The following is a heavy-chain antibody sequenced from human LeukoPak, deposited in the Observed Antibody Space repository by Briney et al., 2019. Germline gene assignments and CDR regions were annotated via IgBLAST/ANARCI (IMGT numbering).Heavy chain of an antibody. V-gene: IGHV3-7*01. D-gene: IGHD6-13*01. CDR1: GFTFSSYW. J-gene: IGHJ3*02. CDR3: ARWAAITYIDAFDI. CDR2: IKQDGSEK. Sequence: GGSLRLSCAASGFTFSSYWMSWVRQAPGKGLEWVANIKQDGSEKYYVDSVKGRFTISRDNAKNSLYLQMNSLRAEDTAVYYCARWAAITYIDAFDIWGQGTMVTVSS.